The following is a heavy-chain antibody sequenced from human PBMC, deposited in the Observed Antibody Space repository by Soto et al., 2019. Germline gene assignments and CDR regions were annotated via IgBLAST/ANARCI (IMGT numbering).Heavy chain of an antibody. CDR3: AKDETGSGSPPFDY. CDR1: GFTFSSYG. D-gene: IGHD3-10*01. CDR2: ISYDGSNK. J-gene: IGHJ4*02. Sequence: GGSLRLSCAASGFTFSSYGMHWVRQAPGKGLEWVAVISYDGSNKYYADSVKGRFTISRDNSKNTLYLQMNSLRAEDTAVYYCAKDETGSGSPPFDYWGQGTLVTVSS. V-gene: IGHV3-30*18.